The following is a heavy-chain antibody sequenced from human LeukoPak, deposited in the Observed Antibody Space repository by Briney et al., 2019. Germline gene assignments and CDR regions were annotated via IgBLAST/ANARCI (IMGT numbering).Heavy chain of an antibody. D-gene: IGHD2-2*01. Sequence: ASVKVSCKASGYTFTGYYMHWVRQAPGQGLEWMGRINPNSGGTNYAQKFQGRVTMTRDTSISTAYMELSRLRSDDTAVYYCARDFLVPAAPYNWFDPLGQGTLVTVSS. CDR2: INPNSGGT. V-gene: IGHV1-2*06. J-gene: IGHJ5*02. CDR1: GYTFTGYY. CDR3: ARDFLVPAAPYNWFDP.